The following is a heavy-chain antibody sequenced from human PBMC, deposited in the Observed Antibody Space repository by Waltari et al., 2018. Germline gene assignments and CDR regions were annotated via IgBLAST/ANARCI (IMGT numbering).Heavy chain of an antibody. CDR3: ARHTSWSFDY. J-gene: IGHJ4*02. D-gene: IGHD2-2*01. Sequence: EVQLFESGGGLVQPGASLRLCCAASGCTLCTYWMTWVRQVPGKGLQWVANINEDERTKHYVDSGKGRFTISRDNTKNSLYLQMNNLRAEDTAVYYCARHTSWSFDYWGQGSLVTVSS. CDR1: GCTLCTYW. V-gene: IGHV3-7*01. CDR2: INEDERTK.